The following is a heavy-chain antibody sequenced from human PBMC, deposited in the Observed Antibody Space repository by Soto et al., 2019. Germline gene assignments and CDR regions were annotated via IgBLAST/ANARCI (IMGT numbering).Heavy chain of an antibody. J-gene: IGHJ4*02. CDR1: GFTFNNYW. Sequence: GGSLRLSCVASGFTFNNYWMTWVRQTPEKGLEWVANIKQDGSEKNYVDSVKGRFTISRDNAKSSLYLQMNSLRADDSAVYYCARDRYNFWSGYYTDYYFDYWGQGTLATVSS. CDR2: IKQDGSEK. CDR3: ARDRYNFWSGYYTDYYFDY. D-gene: IGHD3-3*01. V-gene: IGHV3-7*01.